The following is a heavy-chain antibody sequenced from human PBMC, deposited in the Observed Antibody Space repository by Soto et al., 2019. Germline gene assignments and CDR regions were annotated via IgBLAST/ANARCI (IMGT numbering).Heavy chain of an antibody. CDR1: GGSISSYY. CDR2: FYYSGST. J-gene: IGHJ3*02. V-gene: IGHV4-59*01. D-gene: IGHD2-15*01. CDR3: AKETLGYCSGGSCYSSAFDI. Sequence: QVQLQESGPGLVKPSETLSLTCTVSGGSISSYYWSWIRQPPGKGLEWIGYFYYSGSTNYNPSLKSRVTISLDTSKNQFSLKLSSVTAADTAVYYCAKETLGYCSGGSCYSSAFDIWGQGTMVTVSS.